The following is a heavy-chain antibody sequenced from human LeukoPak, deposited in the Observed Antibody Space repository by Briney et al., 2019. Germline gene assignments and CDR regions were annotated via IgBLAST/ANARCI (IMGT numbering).Heavy chain of an antibody. CDR2: IWYDGSNK. CDR1: GFTFSSYG. V-gene: IGHV3-33*01. J-gene: IGHJ4*02. CDR3: SRTRDGYRTDYFDY. Sequence: GRSLRLSCAASGFTFSSYGMHWVRQAPGMGLEWVAVIWYDGSNKYYADSVKGRFTISRDNSKNTLYLQMNSLRAEDTAVYYCSRTRDGYRTDYFDYWGQGTLVTVSS. D-gene: IGHD5-24*01.